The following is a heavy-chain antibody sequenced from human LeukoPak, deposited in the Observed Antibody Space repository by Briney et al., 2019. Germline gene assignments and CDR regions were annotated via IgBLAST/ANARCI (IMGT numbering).Heavy chain of an antibody. D-gene: IGHD2-15*01. CDR3: ARESGYCSGGSCYNYFDY. J-gene: IGHJ4*02. CDR2: ISYDGSNK. Sequence: GGSLRLSCAASGFTFSSYAMHWVRLAPGEGLEWVAVISYDGSNKYYADSVKGRFTISRDNSKNTLYLQMNSLRAEDTAVYYCARESGYCSGGSCYNYFDYWGQGTLVTVSS. CDR1: GFTFSSYA. V-gene: IGHV3-30*01.